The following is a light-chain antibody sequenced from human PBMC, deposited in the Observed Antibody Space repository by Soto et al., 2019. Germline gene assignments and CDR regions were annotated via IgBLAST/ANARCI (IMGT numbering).Light chain of an antibody. CDR2: DVS. CDR1: SSDVGGYNY. CDR3: CSYTSSSTPVV. J-gene: IGLJ2*01. V-gene: IGLV2-14*03. Sequence: QSALTQPASVSGSPGQSITISCTGTSSDVGGYNYVSWYQQHPGKAPKLMIYDVSNRPSGVSNRFSGSKSGNTASLTISGLQAEAEADYYCCSYTSSSTPVVFGGGTKLTVL.